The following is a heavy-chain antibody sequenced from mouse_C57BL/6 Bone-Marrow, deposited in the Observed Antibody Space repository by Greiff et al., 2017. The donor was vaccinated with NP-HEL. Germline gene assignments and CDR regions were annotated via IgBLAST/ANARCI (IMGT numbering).Heavy chain of an antibody. CDR3: ARKGRRQLRPSYAKDY. J-gene: IGHJ4*01. D-gene: IGHD3-2*02. CDR2: IWTGGGP. Sequence: VMLVESGPGLVAPSQSLSITCTVSGFSLTSSAISWVRQPPGKGLEWLGVIWTGGGPNYNSALKSRLSLSKDNSKSQVFLKMNRLQTDDTARYYCARKGRRQLRPSYAKDYWGQGTSVTVSS. V-gene: IGHV2-9-1*01. CDR1: GFSLTSSA.